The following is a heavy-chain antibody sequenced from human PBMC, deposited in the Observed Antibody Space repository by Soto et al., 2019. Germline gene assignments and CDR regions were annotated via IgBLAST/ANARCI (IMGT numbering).Heavy chain of an antibody. Sequence: SVKVSCKSSVFTLTLYGFSLVRQAPGQGLEWMGWISGYNGNTNYAEKFQGRVTVTTDTSTRKAYMELRSLRSDDTAVYSCARGGTGAYSSGRYDYWGQGTPVTVSS. J-gene: IGHJ4*02. D-gene: IGHD3-22*01. CDR3: ARGGTGAYSSGRYDY. CDR1: VFTLTLYG. CDR2: ISGYNGNT. V-gene: IGHV1-18*04.